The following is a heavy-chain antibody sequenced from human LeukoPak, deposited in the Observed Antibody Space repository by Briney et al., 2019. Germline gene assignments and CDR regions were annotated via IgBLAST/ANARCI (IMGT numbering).Heavy chain of an antibody. CDR1: QRTFRSYA. V-gene: IGHV1-69*06. CDR3: ARDYSGYPGGATGY. CDR2: IIPIFGTA. J-gene: IGHJ4*02. Sequence: SVKVSCKASQRTFRSYAISWLRQAPGQGREWMGRIIPIFGTANYAQKFQGRVTITADKSTSTAYMELSSLRSEDTAVYYCARDYSGYPGGATGYWGQGTLVTVSS. D-gene: IGHD5-12*01.